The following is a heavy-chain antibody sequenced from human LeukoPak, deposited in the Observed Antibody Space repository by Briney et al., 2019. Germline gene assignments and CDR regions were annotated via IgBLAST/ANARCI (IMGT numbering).Heavy chain of an antibody. Sequence: GGSLRLSCAASRFTFSSYGMHWVRQAPGKGLEWVAVIPYDGNNRYYADSVKGRFTISRYNSKNTLYLQMNSLRAEDTAVYYCATVEYYDSSGSCYFQHWGQGTLLTVPS. CDR2: IPYDGNNR. D-gene: IGHD3-22*01. CDR1: RFTFSSYG. V-gene: IGHV3-30*03. J-gene: IGHJ1*01. CDR3: ATVEYYDSSGSCYFQH.